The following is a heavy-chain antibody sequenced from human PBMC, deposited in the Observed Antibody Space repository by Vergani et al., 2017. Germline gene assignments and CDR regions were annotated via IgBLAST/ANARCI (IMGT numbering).Heavy chain of an antibody. J-gene: IGHJ4*02. V-gene: IGHV4-59*01. CDR3: ATGAGPFDI. CDR2: IYYSGST. D-gene: IGHD7-27*01. CDR1: CGSISSYY. Sequence: QVQLQESGPGLVKPSETLSLTCTVSCGSISSYYWSWIPQPPGKGLEWIGYIYYSGSTNYHPSLKSRVTISVDTSKNQFSLKLSSVTAADTAVYYCATGAGPFDIWGQGTIVTVSS.